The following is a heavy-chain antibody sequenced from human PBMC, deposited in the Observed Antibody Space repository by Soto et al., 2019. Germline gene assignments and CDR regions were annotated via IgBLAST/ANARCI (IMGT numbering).Heavy chain of an antibody. CDR3: ARLYPYNPTDDSSARGSYYFDY. V-gene: IGHV3-21*04. J-gene: IGHJ4*02. CDR1: GFSFSSYT. CDR2: ISAGSIYI. Sequence: GGSLRLSCEASGFSFSSYTMNWVRQAPGKGLEWVSSISAGSIYIYYPDSVKGRFTISRDNAKNSLYLQMNSLRADDTAVYYCARLYPYNPTDDSSARGSYYFDYWGQGTLVTVSS. D-gene: IGHD3-22*01.